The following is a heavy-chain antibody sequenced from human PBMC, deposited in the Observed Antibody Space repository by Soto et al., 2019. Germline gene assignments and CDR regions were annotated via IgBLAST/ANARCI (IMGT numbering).Heavy chain of an antibody. CDR1: GFTFSSYA. CDR2: ISGSGGST. D-gene: IGHD4-17*01. CDR3: ASHGLISYYYGMDV. Sequence: EVQLLESGGGLVQPGGSLRRSFAASGFTFSSYAMSWVRQAPGKGLEWVSAISGSGGSTYYADSVKGRFNISRDNSKPTLYLRMSRLLAEDTAVYYCASHGLISYYYGMDVWGQGTTVTVSS. J-gene: IGHJ6*02. V-gene: IGHV3-23*01.